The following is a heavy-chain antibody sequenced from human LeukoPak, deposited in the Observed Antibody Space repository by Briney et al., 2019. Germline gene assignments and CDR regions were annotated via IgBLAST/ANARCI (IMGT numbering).Heavy chain of an antibody. Sequence: GGSLRLSCAASGFTFSSYSMNWVRQAPGKGLEWVSSISSSSSYIYYADSVKGRFTISRDNAKNSLYLQMNSLRAEDTAVYYCARASYCGGDCYGEIDYWAREPWSPSPQ. CDR2: ISSSSSYI. CDR1: GFTFSSYS. J-gene: IGHJ4*02. D-gene: IGHD2-21*02. V-gene: IGHV3-21*01. CDR3: ARASYCGGDCYGEIDY.